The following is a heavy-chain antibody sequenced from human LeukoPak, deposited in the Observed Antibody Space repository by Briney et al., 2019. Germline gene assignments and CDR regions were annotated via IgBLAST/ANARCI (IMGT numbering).Heavy chain of an antibody. CDR3: ARSPSGYCTDTSCYNNYSHYHMDV. V-gene: IGHV3-30-3*01. CDR2: ISYAGNNK. CDR1: GFTFRNYA. J-gene: IGHJ6*03. Sequence: GRSLRLSCTASGFTFRNYAMHWVRQASGKGLEGVAVISYAGNNKYYADSVKGRFTISRDNSKNTLYLQMNSLRAEDTAVYFCARSPSGYCTDTSCYNNYSHYHMDVWGKGTTVTVSS. D-gene: IGHD2-2*02.